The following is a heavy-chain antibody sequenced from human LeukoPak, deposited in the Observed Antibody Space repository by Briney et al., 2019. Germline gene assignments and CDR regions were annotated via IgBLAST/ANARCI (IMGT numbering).Heavy chain of an antibody. Sequence: SETLSLTCAAYGGSFSGYYWSWIRQPPGKGLEWIGEINHSGSTNYNPSLKSRVTISVDTSKNQFSLKLSSVTAADTAVYYCARHRIIAAIGAFDSWGQGTLVTVSS. J-gene: IGHJ4*02. CDR2: INHSGST. CDR1: GGSFSGYY. CDR3: ARHRIIAAIGAFDS. D-gene: IGHD6-6*01. V-gene: IGHV4-34*01.